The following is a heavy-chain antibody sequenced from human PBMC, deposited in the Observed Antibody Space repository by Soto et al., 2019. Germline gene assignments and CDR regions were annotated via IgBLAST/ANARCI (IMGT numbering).Heavy chain of an antibody. V-gene: IGHV1-46*01. J-gene: IGHJ6*02. D-gene: IGHD6-25*01. Sequence: QVPLVQSGAEVKKPGASVKVSCKASGFTFTNYFFHWVRQAPRQGLEWMGIISPYDGNTNYVQSLQGRVTMTSDTSTSTVYMELSSLRSEDTAVYYCARGDGRGSSGFYYYYGMDVWGHGTTVTVSS. CDR1: GFTFTNYF. CDR2: ISPYDGNT. CDR3: ARGDGRGSSGFYYYYGMDV.